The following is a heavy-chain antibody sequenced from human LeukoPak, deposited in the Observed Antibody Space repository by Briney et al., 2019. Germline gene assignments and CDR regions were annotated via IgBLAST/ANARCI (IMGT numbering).Heavy chain of an antibody. CDR1: GYTLTELS. CDR2: INPNSGGT. Sequence: ASVKVSCKVSGYTLTELSMHWVRQAPGQGLEWMGWINPNSGGTNYAQKFQGRVTMTRDTSISTACMELSRLRSDDTAVYYCARLAQHRYYYDSSAYRYYFDYWGQGTLVTVSS. CDR3: ARLAQHRYYYDSSAYRYYFDY. V-gene: IGHV1-2*02. J-gene: IGHJ4*02. D-gene: IGHD3-22*01.